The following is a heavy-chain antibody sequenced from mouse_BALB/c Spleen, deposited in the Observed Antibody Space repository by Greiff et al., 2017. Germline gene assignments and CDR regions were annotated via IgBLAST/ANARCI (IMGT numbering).Heavy chain of an antibody. D-gene: IGHD1-1*01. Sequence: QVQLKQPGAELVKPGASVKLSCKASGYTFTSYWMHWVKQRPGQGLEWIGEINPSNGRTNYNEKFKSKATLTVDKSSSTAYMQLSSLTSEDSAVYYCARDGSNAMDYWGQGTSVTVSS. CDR2: INPSNGRT. CDR1: GYTFTSYW. CDR3: ARDGSNAMDY. V-gene: IGHV1S81*02. J-gene: IGHJ4*01.